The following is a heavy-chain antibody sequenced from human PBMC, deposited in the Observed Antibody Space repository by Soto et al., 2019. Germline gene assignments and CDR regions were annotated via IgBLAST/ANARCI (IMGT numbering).Heavy chain of an antibody. D-gene: IGHD6-13*01. CDR2: IYYSGTI. J-gene: IGHJ5*02. CDR3: ARHLAVSGTCNWFDP. Sequence: QVQLQESGPGLVKPSETLSLTCTVSGGSVRSGDCYWSWIRQPPGKGLEWIGNIYYSGTIDYNPSLKSRVTISVDASKNQFSLKLSSVTAADTAVYYCARHLAVSGTCNWFDPWGQGTLVTVSS. V-gene: IGHV4-61*08. CDR1: GGSVRSGDCY.